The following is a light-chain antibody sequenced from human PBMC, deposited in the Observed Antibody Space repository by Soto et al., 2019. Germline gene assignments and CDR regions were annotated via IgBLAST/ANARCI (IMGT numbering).Light chain of an antibody. CDR2: GAS. Sequence: EIVLTQSQGTLSLSPGERATVSCRASQSVNTNYLAWYQQKSGQAPRLLIYGASSRATGIPDRFSGSGSGTFFTLTISRLEPEDFAAYFFQQYGSSPITFGQGTRLEIK. CDR1: QSVNTNY. CDR3: QQYGSSPIT. V-gene: IGKV3-20*01. J-gene: IGKJ5*01.